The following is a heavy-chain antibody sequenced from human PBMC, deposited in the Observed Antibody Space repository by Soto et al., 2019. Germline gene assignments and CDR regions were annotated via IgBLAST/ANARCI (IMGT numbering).Heavy chain of an antibody. CDR2: IHYSGATSFFP. D-gene: IGHD6-13*01. CDR1: GGSMRNYF. V-gene: IGHV4-59*01. Sequence: PSETLSLTXTVSGGSMRNYFWTWIRQPPGKGLEWIGYIHYSGATSFFPSYNPSLRGRVTISEDTSKNQFSLKLLSVTTADTAVYFCAAGEASSRNLAPYYLDFWGQGTLVTVSS. CDR3: AAGEASSRNLAPYYLDF. J-gene: IGHJ4*02.